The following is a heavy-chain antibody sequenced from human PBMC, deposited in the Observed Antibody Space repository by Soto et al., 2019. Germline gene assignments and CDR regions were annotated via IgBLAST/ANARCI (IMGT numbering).Heavy chain of an antibody. Sequence: SETLSLTCTVSGGSISSGGYYWSWIRQHPGKGLEWIGYIYYSGSTYYNPSLKSRVTISVDTSKNQFSLKLSSVTAADTAVYYCARGAVYYDSSGYFSYCGQGTLVTVSS. CDR2: IYYSGST. J-gene: IGHJ4*02. CDR3: ARGAVYYDSSGYFSY. D-gene: IGHD3-22*01. CDR1: GGSISSGGYY. V-gene: IGHV4-31*03.